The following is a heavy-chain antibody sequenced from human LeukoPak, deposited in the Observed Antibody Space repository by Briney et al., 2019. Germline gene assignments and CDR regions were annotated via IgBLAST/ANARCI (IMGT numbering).Heavy chain of an antibody. CDR2: ISGSGGST. D-gene: IGHD3-22*01. Sequence: PGGSLRLSCAASGFTFSNYVMAWVRQAPGKGLEWVSAISGSGGSTYYADSVKGRFTISRDNSKNTLYLQMNSLRAEDTAVYYCAPPAMIVVVIDYWGQGTLVTVSS. V-gene: IGHV3-23*01. CDR3: APPAMIVVVIDY. J-gene: IGHJ4*02. CDR1: GFTFSNYV.